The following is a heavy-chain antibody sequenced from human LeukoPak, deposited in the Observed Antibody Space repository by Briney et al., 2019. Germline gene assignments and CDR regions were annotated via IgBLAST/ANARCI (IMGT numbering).Heavy chain of an antibody. J-gene: IGHJ4*02. V-gene: IGHV3-30-3*01. CDR1: GLSFSYYA. D-gene: IGHD4-17*01. Sequence: GGSLRLSCAASGLSFSYYAMHWVRQAPGKGLEWVAVIPNDGTNKYYADSVKGRFTISRDNSKNTLSLHMNSLRPEDTAVYSCASDYGDSDAADNWGLGTLVTVSS. CDR3: ASDYGDSDAADN. CDR2: IPNDGTNK.